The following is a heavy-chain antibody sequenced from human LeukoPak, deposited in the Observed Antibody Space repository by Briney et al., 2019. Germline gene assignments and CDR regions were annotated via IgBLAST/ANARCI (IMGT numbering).Heavy chain of an antibody. D-gene: IGHD3-10*01. CDR3: ARFITMVRGAPYWYFDL. J-gene: IGHJ2*01. CDR1: GGSISSYY. Sequence: SETLSLTCTVSGGSISSYYWSWIRQPAGKGLEWIGYIYYSGSTNYNPSLKSRVTISVDTSKNQFSLKLSSVTAADTVVYYCARFITMVRGAPYWYFDLWGRGTLVTVSS. CDR2: IYYSGST. V-gene: IGHV4-59*01.